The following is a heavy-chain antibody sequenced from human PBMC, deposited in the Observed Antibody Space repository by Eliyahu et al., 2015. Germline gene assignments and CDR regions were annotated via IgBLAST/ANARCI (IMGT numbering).Heavy chain of an antibody. D-gene: IGHD3-9*01. CDR3: ARHRAPYYDILTGTNWFDP. V-gene: IGHV5-51*01. Sequence: EVQLVQSGAEVKKPGESLKISCKGSGYSFTSYWIGWVPQXPGKGLXXMGIXYPGDSDTRYSPSFQGQVTISADKSISTAYLQWSSLKASDTAMYYCARHRAPYYDILTGTNWFDPWGQGTLVTVSS. CDR1: GYSFTSYW. J-gene: IGHJ5*02. CDR2: XYPGDSDT.